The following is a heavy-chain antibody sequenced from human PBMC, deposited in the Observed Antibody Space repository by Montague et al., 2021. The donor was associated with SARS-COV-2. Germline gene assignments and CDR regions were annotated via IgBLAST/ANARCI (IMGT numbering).Heavy chain of an antibody. V-gene: IGHV4-34*01. CDR3: ARVRYYGLGTSLGMDV. CDR1: GGSFSGYY. D-gene: IGHD3-10*01. J-gene: IGHJ6*02. CDR2: INHSGST. Sequence: SETLSLTCAVYGGSFSGYYWCWIRQPPGKGLEWIGEINHSGSTNYNPSLNSRVTISVDTSTTQTSLKLSSVTAADTAVYYCARVRYYGLGTSLGMDVWGQGTTVTVSS.